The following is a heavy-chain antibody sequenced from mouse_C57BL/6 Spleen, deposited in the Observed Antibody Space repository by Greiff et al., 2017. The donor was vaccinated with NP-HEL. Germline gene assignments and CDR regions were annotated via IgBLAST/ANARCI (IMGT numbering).Heavy chain of an antibody. CDR2: INPSSGYT. CDR3: ARRKSSGYDYDY. V-gene: IGHV1-7*01. Sequence: QVQLQQSGAELAKPGASVKLSCKASGYTFTSYWMHWVKQRPGQGLEWIGYINPSSGYTKYNQKFKDKATLTADTSSSTAYMQLSSLTYENSAVLYCARRKSSGYDYDYWGQGTTLTVSS. J-gene: IGHJ2*01. D-gene: IGHD3-1*01. CDR1: GYTFTSYW.